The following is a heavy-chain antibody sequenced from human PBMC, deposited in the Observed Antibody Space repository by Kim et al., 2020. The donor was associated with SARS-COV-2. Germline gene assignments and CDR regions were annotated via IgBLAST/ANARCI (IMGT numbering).Heavy chain of an antibody. Sequence: SETLSLTCTVSGGSNSSGGYYWSWIRQHPGKGLEWIGYIYYSGSTYYNPSLKSRVTISVDTSKNQFSLKLSSVTAADTAVYYCARAPGQWLAGGDYWFDPWGQGTLVTVSS. CDR1: GGSNSSGGYY. CDR3: ARAPGQWLAGGDYWFDP. V-gene: IGHV4-31*03. J-gene: IGHJ5*02. D-gene: IGHD6-19*01. CDR2: IYYSGST.